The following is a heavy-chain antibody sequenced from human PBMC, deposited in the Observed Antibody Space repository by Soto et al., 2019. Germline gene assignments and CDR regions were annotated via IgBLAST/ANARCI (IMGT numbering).Heavy chain of an antibody. CDR2: IYWDDSK. J-gene: IGHJ4*02. V-gene: IGHV2-5*02. CDR3: AHKGPEAWPLDY. CDR1: GFSLSTSGVG. Sequence: QITLKESGPTLVRPTQTLTLTCAFSGFSLSTSGVGVGWIRQPPGKALEWLAVIYWDDSKHYSPSLRSRFTITTDTSKTQVVLTMTNMDPMDTGTYYCAHKGPEAWPLDYWGQGTLVTVSS.